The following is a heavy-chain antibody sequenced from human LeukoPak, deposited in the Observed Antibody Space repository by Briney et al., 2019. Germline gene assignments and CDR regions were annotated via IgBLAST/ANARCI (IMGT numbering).Heavy chain of an antibody. D-gene: IGHD3-10*01. V-gene: IGHV4-59*01. CDR3: ATHGSGSYYNGGYFDY. Sequence: SETLSLACTVSGGSISSYYWSWIRQPPGKGLGWIGYIYYSRSTNYNPSLKSRVTISVDTSKNQFSLKLSSVTAADTAVYYCATHGSGSYYNGGYFDYWGQGTLVTVSS. CDR2: IYYSRST. CDR1: GGSISSYY. J-gene: IGHJ4*02.